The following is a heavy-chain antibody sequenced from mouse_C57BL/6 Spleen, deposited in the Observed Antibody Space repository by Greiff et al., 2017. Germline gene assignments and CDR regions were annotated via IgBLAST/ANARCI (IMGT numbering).Heavy chain of an antibody. J-gene: IGHJ4*01. D-gene: IGHD3-2*02. Sequence: DVKLVESGGGLVQPGGSMKLSCVASGFTFSNYWMNWVRQSPEKGLEWVAQIRLKSDNYATHYAESVKGRLTISREDSKSRFYLQMNNLRAEDTGIYYCTGGNRQLRLLHAMDYWGQGTSVTVSS. CDR2: IRLKSDNYAT. CDR3: TGGNRQLRLLHAMDY. CDR1: GFTFSNYW. V-gene: IGHV6-3*01.